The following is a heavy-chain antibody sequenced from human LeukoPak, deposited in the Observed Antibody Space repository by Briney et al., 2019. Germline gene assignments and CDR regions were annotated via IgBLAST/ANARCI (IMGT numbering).Heavy chain of an antibody. Sequence: ASVKVSCKASGYTFTGYYMHWVRQAPGQGLEWMGWINPNSGGTNYAQKFQGRVTMTRDTSISTAYMELSRLRSDDTAVYYCARDPNYDFWSGYPIRGNWFDPWGQGTLVTVSS. CDR3: ARDPNYDFWSGYPIRGNWFDP. J-gene: IGHJ5*02. CDR2: INPNSGGT. V-gene: IGHV1-2*02. CDR1: GYTFTGYY. D-gene: IGHD3-3*01.